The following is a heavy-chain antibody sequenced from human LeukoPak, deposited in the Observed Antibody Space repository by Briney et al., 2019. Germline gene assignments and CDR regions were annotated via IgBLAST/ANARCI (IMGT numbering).Heavy chain of an antibody. CDR1: GGSISSSGYY. Sequence: PSETLSLTCTVSGGSISSSGYYWGWSRQPPGKGLEWIGSIYYSRSTQYNPSLKSRVTIPVDTSKNQFSLKLRSVTAADTAVYYCATSPQYGGYWGQGTLVTVSS. CDR2: IYYSRST. V-gene: IGHV4-39*01. D-gene: IGHD4-23*01. J-gene: IGHJ4*02. CDR3: ATSPQYGGY.